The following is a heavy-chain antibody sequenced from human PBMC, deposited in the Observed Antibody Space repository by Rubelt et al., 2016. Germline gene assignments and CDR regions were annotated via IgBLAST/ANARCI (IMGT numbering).Heavy chain of an antibody. CDR2: INPNSGGT. D-gene: IGHD1-26*01. CDR3: ARFVVRATNDY. Sequence: QGQLVQSGAEVRKPGASVKVTCRASGYTFTDYFMHWVRQAPGQGLEWMGRINPNSGGTNYAQKFQRRVTMTRDTSISTAYMELSRLRSDDTAVYYCARFVVRATNDYWGQGTLVTVSS. V-gene: IGHV1-2*06. CDR1: GYTFTDYF. J-gene: IGHJ4*02.